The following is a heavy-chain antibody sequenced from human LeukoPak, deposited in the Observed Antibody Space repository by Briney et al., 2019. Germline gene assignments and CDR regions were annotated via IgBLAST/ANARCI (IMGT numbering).Heavy chain of an antibody. J-gene: IGHJ1*01. CDR1: GFTFTSYG. Sequence: GGSLRLSCAASGFTFTSYGIHWVRQAPGKGLEWVAFIRYDGSNKYYADSVKGRFTISRDNSKNTLYLQMNSLRVDDTAVYYCAKEFGDRGYSFGSLDNWGQGTLVTVSS. CDR2: IRYDGSNK. CDR3: AKEFGDRGYSFGSLDN. D-gene: IGHD5-18*01. V-gene: IGHV3-30*02.